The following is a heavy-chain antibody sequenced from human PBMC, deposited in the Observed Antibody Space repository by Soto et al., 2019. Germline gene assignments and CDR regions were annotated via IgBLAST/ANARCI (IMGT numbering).Heavy chain of an antibody. V-gene: IGHV6-1*01. CDR3: ARGPSPLAY. Sequence: QVQLQQSGPGLLKPSQTLSLTCAVSGDSVSSNSAAWNWIRQSPSRGLEWLGRTYYRSKWYSYYAASVXXPXTXXADTAKNQFSLPLNSVTPPDPAVYYCARGPSPLAYWGRGTVVTVSS. D-gene: IGHD6-6*01. J-gene: IGHJ4*02. CDR1: GDSVSSNSAA. CDR2: TYYRSKWYS.